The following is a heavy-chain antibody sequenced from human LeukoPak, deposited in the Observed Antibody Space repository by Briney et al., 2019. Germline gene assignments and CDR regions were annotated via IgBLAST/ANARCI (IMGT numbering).Heavy chain of an antibody. D-gene: IGHD3-3*01. Sequence: PSETLSLTCTVSGGSISSYYWSWIRQPPGKGLEWIGEINHSGSTNYNPSLKSRVTISVDTSKNQFSLKLSSVTAADTAVYYCARGRFGVVPFRGYYYYMDVWGKGTTVTVSS. CDR3: ARGRFGVVPFRGYYYYMDV. J-gene: IGHJ6*03. CDR1: GGSISSYY. CDR2: INHSGST. V-gene: IGHV4-34*01.